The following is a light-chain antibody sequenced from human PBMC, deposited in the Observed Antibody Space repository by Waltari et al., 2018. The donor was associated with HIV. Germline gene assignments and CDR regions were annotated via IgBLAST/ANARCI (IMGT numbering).Light chain of an antibody. V-gene: IGLV1-36*01. CDR3: AAWDDSLNGYV. Sequence: QSVLTQPPSVSEAPRQRVTISCSGSSSNIGNNAVNWYQHLPGKAPKLLIYYDDLLPSGVSERFSGSKSGTSASLAISGLQSEDDADYYCAAWDDSLNGYVFGTGTKVTVL. CDR2: YDD. CDR1: SSNIGNNA. J-gene: IGLJ1*01.